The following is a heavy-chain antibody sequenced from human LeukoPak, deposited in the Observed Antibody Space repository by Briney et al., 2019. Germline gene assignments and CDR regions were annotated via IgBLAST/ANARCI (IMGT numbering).Heavy chain of an antibody. D-gene: IGHD4-17*01. CDR1: GYTFTSYY. Sequence: ASVKVSCKASGYTFTSYYMHWVRQAPGQGLEWMGWINTNTGNPTYAQGFTGRFVFSLDTSVSTAYLQISSLKAEDTAVYYCARETHPPVTSGFDYWGQGTLVTVSS. V-gene: IGHV7-4-1*02. CDR3: ARETHPPVTSGFDY. J-gene: IGHJ4*02. CDR2: INTNTGNP.